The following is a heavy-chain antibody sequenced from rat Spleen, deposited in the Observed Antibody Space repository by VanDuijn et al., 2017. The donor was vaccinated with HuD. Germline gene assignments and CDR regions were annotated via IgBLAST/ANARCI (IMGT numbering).Heavy chain of an antibody. D-gene: IGHD1-11*01. CDR1: GFSLTTYN. Sequence: QVQLKESGPGLVQPSETLSLTCTVAGFSLTTYNVPWVRQPPGKGLEWMGVMWSGRSTDYNSALKSRLSISRDTSKNQVFLKMNSLQSEDTTTYYCARAPLRYVMDAWGQGASVTVSS. CDR2: MWSGRST. CDR3: ARAPLRYVMDA. J-gene: IGHJ4*01. V-gene: IGHV2-45*01.